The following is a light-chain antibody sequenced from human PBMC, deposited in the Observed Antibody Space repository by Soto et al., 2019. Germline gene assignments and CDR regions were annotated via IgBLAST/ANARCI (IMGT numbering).Light chain of an antibody. CDR1: NSNFGSNT. Sequence: QSVLTQPPSASGTPGQTVAISCSGSNSNFGSNTVNWYQQFPGTAPKLLIYGNNQRPSGVPDRFSGSKSDTSASLAISGLLSEDESDYYCAAWDDSLNVYVFGTGTKLTVL. CDR3: AAWDDSLNVYV. V-gene: IGLV1-44*01. J-gene: IGLJ1*01. CDR2: GNN.